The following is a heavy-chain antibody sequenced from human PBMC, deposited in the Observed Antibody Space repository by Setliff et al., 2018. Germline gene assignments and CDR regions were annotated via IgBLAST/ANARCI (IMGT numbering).Heavy chain of an antibody. V-gene: IGHV4-34*01. J-gene: IGHJ3*01. Sequence: SETLSLTCAVYGGSFSGYYWSWIRQPPGKGLEWLGEINHSGSTNYNPSLKSRVTISVDTSKNQFSLKLSSVTAADTAVYYCARIDIVLMVYADWGQGTMVTVSS. CDR1: GGSFSGYY. CDR2: INHSGST. CDR3: ARIDIVLMVYAD. D-gene: IGHD2-8*01.